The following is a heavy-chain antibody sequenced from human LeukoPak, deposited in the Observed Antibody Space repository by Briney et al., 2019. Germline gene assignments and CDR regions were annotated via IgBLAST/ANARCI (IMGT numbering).Heavy chain of an antibody. Sequence: GGSLRLSCAASGFTFSGSAMNWVRQAPANGLEWVSSVNGGGSSTYYADSVKGRFTISRDNSKNTLYLQMNSLRAEDTAVYYCAKSHDSSPWGLNDFDYWGQGTLVTVSS. J-gene: IGHJ4*02. V-gene: IGHV3-23*01. CDR1: GFTFSGSA. CDR2: VNGGGSST. D-gene: IGHD3-22*01. CDR3: AKSHDSSPWGLNDFDY.